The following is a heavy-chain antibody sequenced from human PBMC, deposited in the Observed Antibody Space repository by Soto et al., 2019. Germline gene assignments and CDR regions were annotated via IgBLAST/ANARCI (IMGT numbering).Heavy chain of an antibody. CDR1: GASISGGSHY. CDR3: ARDLGSEQWFFDS. J-gene: IGHJ4*02. Sequence: SETLSLTCTVCGASISGGSHYWSWIRQHPEKGLEWMGYISHTGSTFYDASLQGRLAMSLDTSKNQFSLSLTSVTAADTAVYFCARDLGSEQWFFDSWGQGSLVTVSS. V-gene: IGHV4-31*03. D-gene: IGHD6-19*01. CDR2: ISHTGST.